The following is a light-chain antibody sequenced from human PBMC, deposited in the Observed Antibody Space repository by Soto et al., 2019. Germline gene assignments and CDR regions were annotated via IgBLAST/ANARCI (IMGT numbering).Light chain of an antibody. CDR3: SSYTSSSTLV. Sequence: QSALTLPASVSGSRGQSITISCTGTSSDVGGYNYVSWYQQHPGKAPKLMIYDVSNRPSGVSNRFSGSKSGNTASLTISGLQAEDEADYYCSSYTSSSTLVFGTGTKLTVL. CDR1: SSDVGGYNY. CDR2: DVS. V-gene: IGLV2-14*01. J-gene: IGLJ1*01.